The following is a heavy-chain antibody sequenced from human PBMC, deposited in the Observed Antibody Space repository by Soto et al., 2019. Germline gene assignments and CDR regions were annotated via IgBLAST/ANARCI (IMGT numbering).Heavy chain of an antibody. D-gene: IGHD3-16*01. V-gene: IGHV1-3*01. CDR2: INAGNGYT. Sequence: ASEKVYCKASGYVFTSHVMHWVRQAPGQRLEWMGWINAGNGYTKYSQKFQGRVTITRDTSASTAFMELSSLRSEDTAVYYCARFGTRGNHRGLFAIPGQGTMVIVS. CDR1: GYVFTSHV. J-gene: IGHJ3*02. CDR3: ARFGTRGNHRGLFAI.